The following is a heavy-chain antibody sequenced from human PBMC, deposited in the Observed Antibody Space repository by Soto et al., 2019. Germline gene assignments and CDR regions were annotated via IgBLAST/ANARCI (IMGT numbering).Heavy chain of an antibody. CDR3: ARAIYCRSASCSNWVDP. D-gene: IGHD2-2*01. CDR2: IYYSGST. V-gene: IGHV4-30-4*01. CDR1: GGSIPSGDYY. Sequence: SETLSLTCTVSGGSIPSGDYYWSWIRQPPGMGLEWIGYIYYSGSTYYNPSLKSRVAISMDMSKNQFSLRLRSVTAADTALYFGARAIYCRSASCSNWVDPWGQ. J-gene: IGHJ5*02.